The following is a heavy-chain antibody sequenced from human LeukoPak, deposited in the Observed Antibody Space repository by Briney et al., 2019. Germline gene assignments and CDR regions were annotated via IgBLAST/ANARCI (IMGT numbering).Heavy chain of an antibody. D-gene: IGHD6-19*01. CDR2: INTNTGNP. Sequence: ASVKVSCKASGYTFTSYAMNWVRQAPGQGLEWMGWINTNTGNPTYAQGSTGRFVFSLDTSVSTAYLQISSLKAEDTAVYYCARSSDLGQWLFFDYFDYWGQGTLVTVSS. J-gene: IGHJ4*02. CDR3: ARSSDLGQWLFFDYFDY. CDR1: GYTFTSYA. V-gene: IGHV7-4-1*02.